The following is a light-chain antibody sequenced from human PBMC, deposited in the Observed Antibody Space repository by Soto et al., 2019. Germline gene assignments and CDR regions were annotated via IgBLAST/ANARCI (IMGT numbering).Light chain of an antibody. CDR3: QQRYNWPIT. CDR1: QSVSGY. CDR2: ADS. Sequence: EIVLTQSPSTLSLSPGETATLSWRASQSVSGYIGWYQQKPGQAPRLLIYADSNRATGIPARFSGSGSGTDFTLTISSLEPEDFSVYYCQQRYNWPITFGQGTRLEI. J-gene: IGKJ5*01. V-gene: IGKV3-11*01.